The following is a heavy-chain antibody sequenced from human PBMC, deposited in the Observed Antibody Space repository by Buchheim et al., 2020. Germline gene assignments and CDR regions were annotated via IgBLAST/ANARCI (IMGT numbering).Heavy chain of an antibody. D-gene: IGHD3-10*01. J-gene: IGHJ4*02. CDR1: GGYICSATYY. CDR2: IKDSGST. V-gene: IGHV4-39*02. Sequence: QLQLQESGPGLVRPSETLSLNCSVSGGYICSATYYWGWFRQSPGKGLEWIGSIKDSGSTFYNPSLKSRVAISADKSKAQFSLNLNSVTAADTAVYYCARDFGYWGQGIL. CDR3: ARDFGY.